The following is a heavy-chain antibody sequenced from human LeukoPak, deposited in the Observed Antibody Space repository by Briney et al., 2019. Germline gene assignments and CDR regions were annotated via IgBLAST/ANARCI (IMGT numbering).Heavy chain of an antibody. V-gene: IGHV4-39*07. J-gene: IGHJ4*02. CDR2: IYYSGST. Sequence: SETLSLTCTVSGGSISSSSYYWGWIRQPPGKGLEWIGSIYYSGSTYYNPSLKSRFTISVDTSKNQFSLKLSSVTAADTAVYYCARRVVATIRGDYFDYWGQGTLVTVSS. CDR1: GGSISSSSYY. D-gene: IGHD5-12*01. CDR3: ARRVVATIRGDYFDY.